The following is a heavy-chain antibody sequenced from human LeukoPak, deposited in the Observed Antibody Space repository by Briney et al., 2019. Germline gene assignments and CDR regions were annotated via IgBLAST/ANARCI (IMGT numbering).Heavy chain of an antibody. Sequence: SETLSLTCTVSGGTISSDDYYWSWIRQPPGKGREWIGYIYYSGSTYYNPSLKSRVTISVDTSKNHFSLKLSSVTAADTAVDYCARVLKYYDNLFDPWGQGTLVTVSS. J-gene: IGHJ5*02. CDR1: GGTISSDDYY. CDR3: ARVLKYYDNLFDP. CDR2: IYYSGST. D-gene: IGHD3-22*01. V-gene: IGHV4-30-4*08.